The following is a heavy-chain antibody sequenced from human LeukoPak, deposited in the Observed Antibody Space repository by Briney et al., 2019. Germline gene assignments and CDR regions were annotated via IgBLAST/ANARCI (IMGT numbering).Heavy chain of an antibody. Sequence: GGSLRLSCEASGFTFSSHGMNWVRQAPGKGLEWVTGIWYDGSKKLYTDSVKGRFTISRDNSKNTLYLQMNSLRAEDTAVYYRARDWSYGAFDYWGQGTLVTVSS. CDR2: IWYDGSKK. D-gene: IGHD5-18*01. CDR3: ARDWSYGAFDY. CDR1: GFTFSSHG. V-gene: IGHV3-33*01. J-gene: IGHJ4*02.